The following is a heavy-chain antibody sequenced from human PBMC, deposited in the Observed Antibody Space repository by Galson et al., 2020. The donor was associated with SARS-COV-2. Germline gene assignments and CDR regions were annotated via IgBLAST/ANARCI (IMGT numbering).Heavy chain of an antibody. J-gene: IGHJ4*02. D-gene: IGHD6-19*01. Sequence: SQTLSLTCAISGDSVSSNSAAWNWIRQSPSRGLQWLGRTYYRSRWYNDYAVSVKSRITINADTPKNQLSLQLTSVTPEDTAVYYCARGDGAVAGKDFFEYWGRGTLVTVAA. CDR2: TYYRSRWYN. CDR3: ARGDGAVAGKDFFEY. V-gene: IGHV6-1*01. CDR1: GDSVSSNSAA.